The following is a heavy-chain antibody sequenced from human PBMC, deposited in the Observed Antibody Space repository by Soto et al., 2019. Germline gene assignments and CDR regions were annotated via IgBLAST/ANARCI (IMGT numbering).Heavy chain of an antibody. CDR1: GYTFTGYY. CDR3: ASGVYCSSTSCYTWGEGERDYYYGMDV. D-gene: IGHD2-2*02. V-gene: IGHV1-2*02. Sequence: QVQLVQSGAEVKKPGASVKVSCKASGYTFTGYYMHWVRQAPGQGLEWMGWINPNSGGTNYAQKFQGRVTMTRETSISTAYMELSRLRSDDTAVYYCASGVYCSSTSCYTWGEGERDYYYGMDVWGQGTTVTVSS. J-gene: IGHJ6*02. CDR2: INPNSGGT.